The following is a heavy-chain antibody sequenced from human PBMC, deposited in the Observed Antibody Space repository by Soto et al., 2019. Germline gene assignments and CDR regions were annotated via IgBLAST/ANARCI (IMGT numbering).Heavy chain of an antibody. D-gene: IGHD6-6*01. V-gene: IGHV3-64D*08. J-gene: IGHJ1*01. Sequence: GSLRLSCSASGFTFSSYAMHWVRQAPGKGLEYVSAISSNGGSTYYADSVKGRLTISRDNSKNTLYLQMSSLRAEDTAVYYCVKSAYSSSPTFQHWGQGTLVTVSS. CDR3: VKSAYSSSPTFQH. CDR1: GFTFSSYA. CDR2: ISSNGGST.